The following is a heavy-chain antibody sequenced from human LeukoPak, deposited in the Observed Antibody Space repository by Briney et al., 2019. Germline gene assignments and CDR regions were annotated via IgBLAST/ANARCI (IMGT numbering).Heavy chain of an antibody. CDR2: ISGINDSA. CDR1: GLSLSSYA. V-gene: IGHV3-23*01. J-gene: IGHJ1*01. D-gene: IGHD6-19*01. Sequence: GESLTLSRVVSGLSLSSYAMSWVRQPPRKGLESVSGISGINDSAYYADTVKGRFTISRDNSKITLHRQMNSLRAEDTAVYYCAKDPWLVQHWGQGTLVTVSS. CDR3: AKDPWLVQH.